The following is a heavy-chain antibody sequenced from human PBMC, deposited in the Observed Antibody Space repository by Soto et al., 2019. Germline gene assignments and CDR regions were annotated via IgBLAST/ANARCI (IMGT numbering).Heavy chain of an antibody. CDR1: GFIFSNAW. V-gene: IGHV3-15*01. D-gene: IGHD2-15*01. CDR2: IKSKRDGGTT. Sequence: EVRLVESGGGLVKPGGSLRLSCAASGFIFSNAWMTWVRQAPGKGLEWVGRIKSKRDGGTTDYAAPVKGRFTISRDDSKNTLYLQMNSLKIEDTAVYYCTTTWELLLYFDNWGQGTLFTVSS. CDR3: TTTWELLLYFDN. J-gene: IGHJ4*02.